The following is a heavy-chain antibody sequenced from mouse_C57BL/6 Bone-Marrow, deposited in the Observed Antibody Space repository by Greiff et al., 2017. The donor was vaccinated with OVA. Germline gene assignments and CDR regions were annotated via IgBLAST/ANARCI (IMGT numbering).Heavy chain of an antibody. D-gene: IGHD2-4*01. J-gene: IGHJ3*01. CDR1: GYTFTSYW. Sequence: VQLQQPGTELVKPGASVKLSCKASGYTFTSYWMHWVKQRPGQGLEWIGNINPSNGGTNYNEKFKSKATLTVDKSYSTAYMQLTSLKSEVSAVYYCARGGLRTWFAYWGQATLVTVSA. CDR3: ARGGLRTWFAY. CDR2: INPSNGGT. V-gene: IGHV1-53*01.